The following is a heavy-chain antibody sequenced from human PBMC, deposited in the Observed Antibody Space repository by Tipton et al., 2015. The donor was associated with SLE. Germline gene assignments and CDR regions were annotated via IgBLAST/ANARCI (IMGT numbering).Heavy chain of an antibody. Sequence: SLRLSCAGSGFAFSSYAMHWVRQAPGKGLEWVAVIGYDGRRKYYADSVKGRFTISRDSSYNTLFLQMNSLRSEDTAIYYCARDRSSGDADLTFDSCGQGTLVTVSS. CDR2: IGYDGRRK. CDR3: ARDRSSGDADLTFDS. CDR1: GFAFSSYA. V-gene: IGHV3-30*04. D-gene: IGHD1-26*01. J-gene: IGHJ4*02.